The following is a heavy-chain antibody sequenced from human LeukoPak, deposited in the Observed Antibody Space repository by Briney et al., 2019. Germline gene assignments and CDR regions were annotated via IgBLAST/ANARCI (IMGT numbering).Heavy chain of an antibody. J-gene: IGHJ6*03. CDR3: ARQNHYYYYMDV. Sequence: GESQKISCKTSGYVFIRHWIGWVRQVPGKGLEWMGVIHPEDSYTRYNPAFQGQVTVSVDESTSTAYLQLNSLKASDTAIYYCARQNHYYYYMDVWGRGTTVIVSS. V-gene: IGHV5-51*01. CDR1: GYVFIRHW. CDR2: IHPEDSYT.